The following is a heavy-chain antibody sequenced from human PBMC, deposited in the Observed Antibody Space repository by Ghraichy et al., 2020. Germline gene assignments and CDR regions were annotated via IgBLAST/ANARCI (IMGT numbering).Heavy chain of an antibody. D-gene: IGHD3-10*01. J-gene: IGHJ4*02. CDR2: IYYSGST. Sequence: SDTLSLTCTVSGGSISSYYWSWIRQPPGKGLEWIGYIYYSGSTNYNPSLKSRVTISVDTSKNQFSLKLSSVTAADTAVYYCARHYGSGSYYNHLGGYYFDYWGQGTLVTVSS. V-gene: IGHV4-59*08. CDR3: ARHYGSGSYYNHLGGYYFDY. CDR1: GGSISSYY.